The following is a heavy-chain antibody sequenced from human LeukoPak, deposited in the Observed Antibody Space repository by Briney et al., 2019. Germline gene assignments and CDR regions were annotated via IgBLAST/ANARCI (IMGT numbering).Heavy chain of an antibody. Sequence: PSETLSLTCTVSGDPIRSSYWSWTRQPPGKGLEWIGYIYYTGTTTYHPSPKSRVTISVDTSKNQFSLNLRSVTGGDTAVYYCARRGGLNRGYWYFDLWGRGPRVSVSS. D-gene: IGHD3-16*01. V-gene: IGHV4-59*01. CDR1: GDPIRSSY. J-gene: IGHJ2*01. CDR2: IYYTGTT. CDR3: ARRGGLNRGYWYFDL.